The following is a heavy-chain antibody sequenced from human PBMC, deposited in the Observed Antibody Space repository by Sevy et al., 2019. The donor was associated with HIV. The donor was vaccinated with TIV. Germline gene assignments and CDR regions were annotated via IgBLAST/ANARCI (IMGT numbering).Heavy chain of an antibody. D-gene: IGHD2-21*01. V-gene: IGHV4-30-4*01. Sequence: SETLSLTCTASGGSISSGDYYWNWLRQAPGKGPEWIGYIYHGLSNFYNPSLQSRATVSVDRSKNQFSLTLTSVTAADTAVYYCARESGRTYLVIDSWGPGTLVTVSS. J-gene: IGHJ4*02. CDR1: GGSISSGDYY. CDR2: IYHGLSN. CDR3: ARESGRTYLVIDS.